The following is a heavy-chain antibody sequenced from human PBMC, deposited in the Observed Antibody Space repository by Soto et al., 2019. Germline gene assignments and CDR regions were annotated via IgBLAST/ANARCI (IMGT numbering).Heavy chain of an antibody. J-gene: IGHJ4*02. CDR3: ANRHEEIVATFVDY. CDR1: GFTFSSYA. V-gene: IGHV3-23*01. Sequence: EVQLLESGGGLVQPGGSLRLSCAASGFTFSSYAMSWVRQAPGKGLEWVSAISGSGGSTYYADYVKGRFTISRDNSKNKLYLQMNSLRAEDTAVYYCANRHEEIVATFVDYWGQGTLVTVSS. D-gene: IGHD5-12*01. CDR2: ISGSGGST.